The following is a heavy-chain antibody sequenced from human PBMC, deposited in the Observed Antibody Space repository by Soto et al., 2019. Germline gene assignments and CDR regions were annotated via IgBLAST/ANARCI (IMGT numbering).Heavy chain of an antibody. D-gene: IGHD5-12*01. CDR2: IIPILGIA. Sequence: GASVKVSCKASGYTFTSYAMHWVRQAPGQGLEWMGRIIPILGIANYAQKFQGRVTITADKSTSTAYMELSSLRSEDTAVYYCARGGDGYNIDYWGQGTLVTVSS. CDR1: GYTFTSYA. V-gene: IGHV1-69*04. CDR3: ARGGDGYNIDY. J-gene: IGHJ4*02.